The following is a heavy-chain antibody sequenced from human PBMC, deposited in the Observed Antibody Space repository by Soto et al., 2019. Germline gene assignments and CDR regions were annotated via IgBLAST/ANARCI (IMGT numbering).Heavy chain of an antibody. Sequence: PSETLSLTCTVSGGSIRGGGYYWSWIRQHPGKGLEWIGYIYYSGSTYYNPSLKSRVTISVDTSKNQFSLKLSSVTAADTAVYYCARERVYGDYLDYWGQGTLVTVSS. CDR2: IYYSGST. CDR1: GGSIRGGGYY. CDR3: ARERVYGDYLDY. V-gene: IGHV4-31*03. J-gene: IGHJ4*02. D-gene: IGHD4-17*01.